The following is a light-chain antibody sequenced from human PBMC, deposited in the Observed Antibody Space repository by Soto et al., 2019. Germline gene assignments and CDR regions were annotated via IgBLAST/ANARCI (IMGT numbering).Light chain of an antibody. V-gene: IGLV2-8*01. Sequence: QSALTQPPSASGSPGQSVTISCTGTSSDVGGYNYVSWYQHHPGKAPKLMIYEVSKRPSGVPDRFSGSKSGNTASLTVSGLQADDEADYYCSSYAGSNNVFGTGTKVTVL. CDR3: SSYAGSNNV. CDR1: SSDVGGYNY. CDR2: EVS. J-gene: IGLJ1*01.